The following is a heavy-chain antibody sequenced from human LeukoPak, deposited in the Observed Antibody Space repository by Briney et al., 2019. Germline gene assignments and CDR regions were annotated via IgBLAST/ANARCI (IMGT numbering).Heavy chain of an antibody. J-gene: IGHJ4*02. Sequence: ASVKVSCKASGYTFTGYYMHWVRQAPGQGLEWMGRINPNSGGTNYAQKFQGRVTMTRDTSISTAYMELSRLRSDDTAVYYCARKGSGFWEPRVWGQGTLVTVSS. CDR3: ARKGSGFWEPRV. CDR2: INPNSGGT. V-gene: IGHV1-2*06. D-gene: IGHD1-14*01. CDR1: GYTFTGYY.